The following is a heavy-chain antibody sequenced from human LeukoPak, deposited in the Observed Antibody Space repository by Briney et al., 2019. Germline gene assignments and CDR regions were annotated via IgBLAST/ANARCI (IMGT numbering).Heavy chain of an antibody. D-gene: IGHD6-13*01. J-gene: IGHJ5*02. CDR3: ARLLAIGIAAPELNWFDP. CDR2: IIPIFGTA. CDR1: GATFSSYA. V-gene: IGHV1-69*01. Sequence: GASGKVSCKASGATFSSYAISWVRQAPGHGVEWRGGIIPIFGTANYAQKFQGRVTITADESTSTAYMELSSLRSEDTAVYYCARLLAIGIAAPELNWFDPWGQGTLVTVSS.